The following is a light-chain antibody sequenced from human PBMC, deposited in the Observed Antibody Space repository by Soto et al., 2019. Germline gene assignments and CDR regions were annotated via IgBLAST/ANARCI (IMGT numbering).Light chain of an antibody. CDR1: NSNIGNNK. CDR3: ATWDDSLHGYV. V-gene: IGLV1-44*01. J-gene: IGLJ1*01. CDR2: TSN. Sequence: QSALTQPPSASGTPGQRVTISCSGSNSNIGNNKVNWYQQLPGTAPKLLIYTSNQRPSGVPDRFSGSKSGTSASLAISGLQSEDESDYYCATWDDSLHGYVFGTGTKLTVL.